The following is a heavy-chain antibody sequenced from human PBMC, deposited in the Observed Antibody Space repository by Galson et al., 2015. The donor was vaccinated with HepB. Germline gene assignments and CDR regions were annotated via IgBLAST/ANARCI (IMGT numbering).Heavy chain of an antibody. CDR3: ARVETYIPGWPFR. CDR1: GFTFSDYW. CDR2: INHDGTST. Sequence: SLRLSCAASGFTFSDYWMHWVRQAPGKGLVWVSRINHDGTSTVSADSVKGRFTISRDNAKNTLYLQMNSLRAEDTAVYYCARVETYIPGWPFRWGQGTLVTVSS. V-gene: IGHV3-74*01. J-gene: IGHJ4*02. D-gene: IGHD6-19*01.